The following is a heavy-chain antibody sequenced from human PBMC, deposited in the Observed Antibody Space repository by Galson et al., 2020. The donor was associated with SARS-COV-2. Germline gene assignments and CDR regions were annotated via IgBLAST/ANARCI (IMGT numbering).Heavy chain of an antibody. V-gene: IGHV3-21*01. CDR1: GFTFSSYR. CDR3: ARGSGGTFY. D-gene: IGHD2-15*01. CDR2: ISISNYI. J-gene: IGHJ4*02. Sequence: GESLKISCAASGFTFSSYRMNWVRQAPGKGLEWVSSISISNYIYYADSVKGRFTISRDNTKNSLYLQMNSLRAEDTAVYYCARGSGGTFYWGQGTLVTVSS.